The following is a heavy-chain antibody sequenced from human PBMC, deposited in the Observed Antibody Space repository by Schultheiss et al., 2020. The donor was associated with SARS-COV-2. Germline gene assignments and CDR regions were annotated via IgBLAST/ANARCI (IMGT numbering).Heavy chain of an antibody. V-gene: IGHV4-4*02. CDR2: IYHSGST. CDR1: GGSISSSNW. J-gene: IGHJ4*02. Sequence: SETLSLTCAVSGGSISSSNWWSWVRQPPGKGLEWIGEIYHSGSTNYNPSLKSRVTISVDKSKNQFSLQLNSVTPEDTAVYYCARDIVDTVLGAFDYWGQGTLVTVSS. CDR3: ARDIVDTVLGAFDY. D-gene: IGHD5-18*01.